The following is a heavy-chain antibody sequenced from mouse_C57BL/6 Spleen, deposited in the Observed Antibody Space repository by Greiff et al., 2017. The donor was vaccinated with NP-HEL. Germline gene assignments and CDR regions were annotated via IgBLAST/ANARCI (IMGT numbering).Heavy chain of an antibody. CDR3: ARERRTTVVAHWYFDV. Sequence: VKLQQPGAELVKPGASVKLSCKASGYTFTSYWMHWVKQRPGRGLEWIGRIDPNSGGTTYNEKFKSKATLTVDKPSSTAYMQLSSLTSEDSAVYYCARERRTTVVAHWYFDVWGTGTTVTVSS. V-gene: IGHV1-72*01. J-gene: IGHJ1*03. CDR2: IDPNSGGT. D-gene: IGHD1-1*01. CDR1: GYTFTSYW.